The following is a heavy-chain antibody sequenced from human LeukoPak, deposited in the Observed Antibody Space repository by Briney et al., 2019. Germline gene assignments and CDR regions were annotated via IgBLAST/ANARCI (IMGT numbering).Heavy chain of an antibody. CDR2: TPGSGGST. CDR1: GFFFANYE. V-gene: IGHV3-48*03. CDR3: ARDRTQESSLANYGLDV. Sequence: GGSLRLSCVGSGFFFANYEVNWVRQAPGKGLEWLSYTPGSGGSTHYAESVNGRFTVSRDNAKDSLYLHMSSLKVEDTAVYYCARDRTQESSLANYGLDVWGQGTTVTVSS. D-gene: IGHD3-16*01. J-gene: IGHJ6*02.